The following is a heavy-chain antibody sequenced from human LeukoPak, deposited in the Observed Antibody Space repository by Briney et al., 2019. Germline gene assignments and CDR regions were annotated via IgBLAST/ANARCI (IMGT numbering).Heavy chain of an antibody. CDR1: GFTFSSYW. V-gene: IGHV3-7*01. D-gene: IGHD6-13*01. CDR3: ARWGSYQFSSSGPESYYYYGMDV. CDR2: IKQDGSEK. J-gene: IGHJ6*02. Sequence: GGSLRLSCAASGFTFSSYWMSWVRQAPGKGLEWVANIKQDGSEKYNVDSVKGRFTISRANAKNSLYLQMNSLRAEETAVYYCARWGSYQFSSSGPESYYYYGMDVWGQGTTVTVSS.